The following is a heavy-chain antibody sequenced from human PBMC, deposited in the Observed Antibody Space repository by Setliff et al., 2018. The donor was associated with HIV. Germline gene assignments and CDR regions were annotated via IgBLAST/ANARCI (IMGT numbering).Heavy chain of an antibody. Sequence: SETLSLTCAVSGYSVTYGYYWGWIRQPPGKGLEWIGSVFHSGSTYYNPSLKSRVTISVDTSRNQFSLNLSSVTAADTAMYYCARDHTSGSLHAFDLWGPGTLVTVSS. J-gene: IGHJ3*01. CDR1: GYSVTYGYY. V-gene: IGHV4-38-2*02. CDR2: VFHSGST. CDR3: ARDHTSGSLHAFDL. D-gene: IGHD1-26*01.